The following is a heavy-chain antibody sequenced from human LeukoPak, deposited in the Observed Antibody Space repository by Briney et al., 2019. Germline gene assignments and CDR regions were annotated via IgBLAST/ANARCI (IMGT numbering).Heavy chain of an antibody. CDR2: IYYSGST. Sequence: SETLSLTCTVSGGSVSSGSYYWIWIRQPPGKGLEWIGYIYYSGSTNYNPSLKSRVTISVDTSKNQFSLKLSSVTAADTAVYYCARGGSYYYDSSGYYSWGQGTLVTVSS. CDR3: ARGGSYYYDSSGYYS. J-gene: IGHJ4*02. V-gene: IGHV4-61*01. CDR1: GGSVSSGSYY. D-gene: IGHD3-22*01.